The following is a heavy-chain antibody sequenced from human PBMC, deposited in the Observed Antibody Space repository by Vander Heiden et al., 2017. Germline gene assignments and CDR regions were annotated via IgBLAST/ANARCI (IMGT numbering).Heavy chain of an antibody. CDR2: ISGSGGST. J-gene: IGHJ3*02. CDR3: AKDRDYDSSGYYYLFPFDI. CDR1: GFPFSSYA. D-gene: IGHD3-22*01. V-gene: IGHV3-23*01. Sequence: EVQLLESGGGLVQPGGSLRLSCAASGFPFSSYAMSWVRQAPGKGLEWVSAISGSGGSTYYADSVKGRFTISRDNSKNTLYLQMNSLRAEDTAVYYCAKDRDYDSSGYYYLFPFDIWGQGTMVTVSS.